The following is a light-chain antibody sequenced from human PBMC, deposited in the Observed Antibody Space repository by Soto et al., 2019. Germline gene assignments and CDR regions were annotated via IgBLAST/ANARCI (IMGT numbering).Light chain of an antibody. V-gene: IGKV4-1*01. J-gene: IGKJ5*01. CDR1: QSVLYSSNNKNY. CDR2: WAS. Sequence: DIVMTPSPVSLAVSLSERATINCKSSQSVLYSSNNKNYLAWYQQKPGQPPKLLIYWASTRESGVPDRFSGSGSGTDFTLTISSLQAEDVAVYYCQQYYSTVITFGQGTRLEIK. CDR3: QQYYSTVIT.